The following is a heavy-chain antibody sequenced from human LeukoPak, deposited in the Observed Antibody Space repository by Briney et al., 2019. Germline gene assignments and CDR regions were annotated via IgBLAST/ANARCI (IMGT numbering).Heavy chain of an antibody. V-gene: IGHV3-48*03. CDR1: GFTISGFD. D-gene: IGHD2-21*01. J-gene: IGHJ4*02. Sequence: PGGSLRLSCAASGFTISGFDVNWVRQAPGKGLEWISYISSSGSPIYYADSVKGRFTISRDNAKNSLYLQMNSLRAEDTAVYFCAREGDWDIFDYWGQGTLVTVSS. CDR2: ISSSGSPI. CDR3: AREGDWDIFDY.